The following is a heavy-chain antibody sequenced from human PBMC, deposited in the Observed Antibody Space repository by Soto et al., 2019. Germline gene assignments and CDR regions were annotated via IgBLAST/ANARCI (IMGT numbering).Heavy chain of an antibody. CDR2: VRDDGSKT. CDR3: ATSTATDAFDL. J-gene: IGHJ3*01. CDR1: GFTFSDYG. Sequence: QVQMVASGGGVVQPGKSLRLSCAASGFTFSDYGMHWVRQAPARGPEWVALVRDDGSKTYYADSVRGRFTISRDNSKNMFDLQMNSMRVEDTAIAYCATSTATDAFDLWGQGTMVTVSS. V-gene: IGHV3-33*01.